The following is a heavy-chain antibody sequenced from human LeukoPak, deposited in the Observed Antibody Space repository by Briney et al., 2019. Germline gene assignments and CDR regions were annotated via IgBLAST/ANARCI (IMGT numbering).Heavy chain of an antibody. D-gene: IGHD1-26*01. J-gene: IGHJ6*02. V-gene: IGHV3-21*01. Sequence: GGSLRLSCAASGFTFSSYSMNWVRQAPGKGLEWVSSISSSSYIYYADSVKGRFTISRDNAKNSLYLQMNSLRAEDTAVYYCARDGATSYYYYGMDVWGQGTTVTVSS. CDR2: ISSSSYI. CDR1: GFTFSSYS. CDR3: ARDGATSYYYYGMDV.